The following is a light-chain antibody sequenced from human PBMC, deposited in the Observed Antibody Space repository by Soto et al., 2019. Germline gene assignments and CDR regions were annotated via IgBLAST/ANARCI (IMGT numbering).Light chain of an antibody. Sequence: EIVLTQSPATLSVSPGERVTLSCRASQSISTNLAWYQQKPGQAPRLLIYVPSTRATGVPARFSGSGSGTEFTLTLSSLHSDDFAIYYCQQYTHWPVWTFGHWTKVDLK. J-gene: IGKJ1*01. CDR3: QQYTHWPVWT. V-gene: IGKV3-15*01. CDR2: VPS. CDR1: QSISTN.